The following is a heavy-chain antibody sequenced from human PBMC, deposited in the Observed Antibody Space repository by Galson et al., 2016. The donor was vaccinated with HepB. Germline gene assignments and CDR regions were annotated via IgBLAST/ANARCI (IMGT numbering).Heavy chain of an antibody. CDR3: ARDVAYEALDC. D-gene: IGHD3-22*01. Sequence: SLRLSCAGSGFSLSAYWMVWVRQAPGKGLEWVANINRDGSKKYSVEGRFSISRDHAKNSLSLQMDSLRAEDTAVYYCARDVAYEALDCWGQGTLVTVSS. CDR1: GFSLSAYW. CDR2: INRDGSK. J-gene: IGHJ4*02. V-gene: IGHV3-7*01.